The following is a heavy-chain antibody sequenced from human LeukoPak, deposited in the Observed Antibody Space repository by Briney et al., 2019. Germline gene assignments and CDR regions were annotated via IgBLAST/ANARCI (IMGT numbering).Heavy chain of an antibody. V-gene: IGHV4-34*01. Sequence: SETLSLACAVYGGSFSGYHWSWIRQPPGKGLEWIGEINHSGSTNYNPSLKSRVTISVDTSKNQFSLKLSSVTAADTAVYYCARQGDGYDWYFDLWGRGTLVTVSS. CDR1: GGSFSGYH. CDR2: INHSGST. CDR3: ARQGDGYDWYFDL. J-gene: IGHJ2*01. D-gene: IGHD5-24*01.